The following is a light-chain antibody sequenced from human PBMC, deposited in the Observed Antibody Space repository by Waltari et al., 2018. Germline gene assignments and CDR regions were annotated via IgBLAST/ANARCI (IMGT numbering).Light chain of an antibody. CDR1: YSNIGSNY. CDR2: NNK. J-gene: IGLJ2*01. V-gene: IGLV1-47*01. CDR3: AAWDDNVRGV. Sequence: QSVLTQPPSASGTPGQRVTISCSGSYSNIGSNYVYWYQQLPGTAPKLLIFNNKHRPAGAPDGFSGSKSGTSASLATGGLRSEDDADYYCAAWDDNVRGVFGGGTRLAVL.